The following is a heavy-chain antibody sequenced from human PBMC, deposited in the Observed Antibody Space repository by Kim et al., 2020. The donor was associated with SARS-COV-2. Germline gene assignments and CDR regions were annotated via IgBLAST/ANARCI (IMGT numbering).Heavy chain of an antibody. CDR2: INPSGGST. Sequence: SVKVSCKASGFTFTSYYMHWVRQAPGQGLEWMGIINPSGGSTSYAQKFQGRVTMTRDTSTSTVYMELNSLRSEDTAVYYCAREGVRSSSWSTFDYWGQGTLVTVSS. V-gene: IGHV1-46*01. CDR1: GFTFTSYY. CDR3: AREGVRSSSWSTFDY. J-gene: IGHJ4*02. D-gene: IGHD6-13*01.